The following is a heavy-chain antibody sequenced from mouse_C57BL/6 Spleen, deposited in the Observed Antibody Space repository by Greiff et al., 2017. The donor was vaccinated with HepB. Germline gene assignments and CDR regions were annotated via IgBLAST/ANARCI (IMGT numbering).Heavy chain of an antibody. CDR2: INPNNGGT. CDR1: GYTFTDYN. Sequence: EVKLVESGPELVKPGASVKIPCKASGYTFTDYNMDWVKQSHGKSLEWIGDINPNNGGTIYNQKFKGKATLTVDKSSSTAYMELRSLTSEDTAVYYCASGVYDSLLEYWGQGTLVTVSA. CDR3: ASGVYDSLLEY. D-gene: IGHD2-3*01. V-gene: IGHV1-18*01. J-gene: IGHJ3*01.